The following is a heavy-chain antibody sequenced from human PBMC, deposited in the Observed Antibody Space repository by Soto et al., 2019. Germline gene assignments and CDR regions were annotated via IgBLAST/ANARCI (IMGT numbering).Heavy chain of an antibody. CDR1: GFTFSDHY. J-gene: IGHJ4*01. CDR2: IRNKANRYTT. D-gene: IGHD6-13*01. CDR3: TGDHPLAPGTLEY. V-gene: IGHV3-72*01. Sequence: PGGSMRLPCAASGFTFSDHYMDWVRQAPGKGMEWVGRIRNKANRYTTDYAVSVKGRFTISRDDSRNSMYLQMNSLQTADPAVFYCTGDHPLAPGTLEYGGQGALVTVSS.